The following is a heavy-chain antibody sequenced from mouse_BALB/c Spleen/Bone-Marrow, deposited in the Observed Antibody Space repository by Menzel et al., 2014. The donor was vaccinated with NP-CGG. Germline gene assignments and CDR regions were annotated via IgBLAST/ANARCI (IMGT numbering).Heavy chain of an antibody. CDR2: INPSNGRT. CDR1: GYTFTSYW. CDR3: ARYGNYDAMDF. J-gene: IGHJ4*01. D-gene: IGHD2-1*01. V-gene: IGHV1S81*02. Sequence: QVQLQQSGAELVKPGASVKLPCKASGYTFTSYWMHWVKQRPGQGLEWIGEINPSNGRTNYNETFKSKATLTVDKSSTTTYQQLSNLTSDDSSIYYCARYGNYDAMDFWCQGTSVTVSS.